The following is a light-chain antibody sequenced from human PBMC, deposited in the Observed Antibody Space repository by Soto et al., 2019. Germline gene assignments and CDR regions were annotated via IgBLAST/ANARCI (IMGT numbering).Light chain of an antibody. CDR1: QSISSW. Sequence: DIQMTQSPSTLSASVGDRVTITCRASQSISSWLAWYQQKPGKAPKLLIYDASSLESGVPSRFSGSGSGTEFTLTIRSLQPDDFATYYCQPYTSYLYPFGQGTKLEI. CDR3: QPYTSYLYP. CDR2: DAS. V-gene: IGKV1-5*01. J-gene: IGKJ2*01.